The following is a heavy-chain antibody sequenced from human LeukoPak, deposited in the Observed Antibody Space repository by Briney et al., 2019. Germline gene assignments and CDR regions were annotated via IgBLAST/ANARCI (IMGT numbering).Heavy chain of an antibody. CDR1: GGSFSGYY. Sequence: SETLSLTCAVYGGSFSGYYWSWIRQPPGKGLEWIGEINHSGSTNYNPSLKSRVTISVDTSKNQFSLKLSSVTAADTAVYYCARGPFYSSSPFDYWGQGTLVTVSS. CDR2: INHSGST. CDR3: ARGPFYSSSPFDY. V-gene: IGHV4-34*01. J-gene: IGHJ4*02. D-gene: IGHD6-13*01.